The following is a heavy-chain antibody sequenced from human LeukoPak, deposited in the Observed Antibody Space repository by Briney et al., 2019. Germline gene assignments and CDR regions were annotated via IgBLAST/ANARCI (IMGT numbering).Heavy chain of an antibody. CDR3: ARSAPARITIFGVVPGSGFDY. D-gene: IGHD3-3*01. Sequence: ASVKVSCKASGYTFTGYAMHWVRQAPGQRLEWMGWINAGNGNTKYSQKFQGRVTITRDTSASTAYMELSSLRSEDTAVYYCARSAPARITIFGVVPGSGFDYWGQGTLVTVSS. J-gene: IGHJ4*02. CDR1: GYTFTGYA. CDR2: INAGNGNT. V-gene: IGHV1-3*01.